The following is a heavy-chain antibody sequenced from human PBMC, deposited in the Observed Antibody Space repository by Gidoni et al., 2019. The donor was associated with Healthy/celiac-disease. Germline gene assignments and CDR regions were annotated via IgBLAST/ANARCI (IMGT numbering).Heavy chain of an antibody. CDR2: ISGSGDNT. V-gene: IGHV3-23*01. Sequence: EVQLLESGGGLVQPGGSLRLSCAASGFTFSHLPITLVRQAPGEGLGWVSGISGSGDNTYYADSVKGRFTISRDNSKNTLYLQMNSLRAEDTAVYYCAKGLRYGSGSYNGGYAENFQHWGQGTLVTVSS. J-gene: IGHJ1*01. D-gene: IGHD3-10*01. CDR3: AKGLRYGSGSYNGGYAENFQH. CDR1: GFTFSHLP.